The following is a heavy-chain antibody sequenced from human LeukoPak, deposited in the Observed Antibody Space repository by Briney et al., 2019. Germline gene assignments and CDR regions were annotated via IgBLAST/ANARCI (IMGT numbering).Heavy chain of an antibody. CDR2: ISYDGSNK. Sequence: GGSLRLSCAASGFTFSSYAMHWVRQAPGKGLEWVAVISYDGSNKYYADSVKGRFTISRDNSKNTLYLQMNSLRAEDTAVYYCARDRWYPSGFDPWGQGTLVTVSS. J-gene: IGHJ5*02. CDR1: GFTFSSYA. D-gene: IGHD4-23*01. CDR3: ARDRWYPSGFDP. V-gene: IGHV3-30*04.